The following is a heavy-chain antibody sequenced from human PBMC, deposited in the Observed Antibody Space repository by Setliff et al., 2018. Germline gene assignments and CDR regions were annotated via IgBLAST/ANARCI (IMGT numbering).Heavy chain of an antibody. Sequence: HPGGSLRLSCAASGFTFSSYEMNWVRQAPGKGLEWVSYISSSGSTIYYADSVKGRFTISRDNAKKSLYLQMNSLRAEDTAVYYCARDRRPFNWGGNDAFDIWGQGTMVTVS. CDR3: ARDRRPFNWGGNDAFDI. V-gene: IGHV3-48*03. J-gene: IGHJ3*02. CDR1: GFTFSSYE. CDR2: ISSSGSTI. D-gene: IGHD7-27*01.